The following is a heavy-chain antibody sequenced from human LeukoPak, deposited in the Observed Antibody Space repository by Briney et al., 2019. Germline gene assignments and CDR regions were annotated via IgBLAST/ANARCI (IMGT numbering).Heavy chain of an antibody. CDR2: IYHSGST. D-gene: IGHD3-10*01. CDR3: ARRKVTMVRGVKSKYYMDV. Sequence: SETLSLTCRVSGYSISSHYYWGWIRQPPGKGLEWIGSIYHSGSTNFNPSLKSRVTISVDTSKNQFSLKLSSVTAADTAVYYCARRKVTMVRGVKSKYYMDVWGKGTTVTVSS. J-gene: IGHJ6*03. V-gene: IGHV4-38-2*01. CDR1: GYSISSHYY.